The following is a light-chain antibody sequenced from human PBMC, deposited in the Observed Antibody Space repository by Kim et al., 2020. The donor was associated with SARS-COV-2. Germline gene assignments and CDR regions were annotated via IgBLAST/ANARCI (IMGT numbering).Light chain of an antibody. Sequence: DIQLTQSPSSLSASIGDRVTITCRASQDIANTLAWYQQKPGKVPQTLIYAASTLQSGVPSRFSGSGSGTEFTLTIYSLQTEDVATYNCQKYNSVPWTFCPGTKVDSK. V-gene: IGKV1-27*01. CDR3: QKYNSVPWT. CDR2: AAS. J-gene: IGKJ1*01. CDR1: QDIANT.